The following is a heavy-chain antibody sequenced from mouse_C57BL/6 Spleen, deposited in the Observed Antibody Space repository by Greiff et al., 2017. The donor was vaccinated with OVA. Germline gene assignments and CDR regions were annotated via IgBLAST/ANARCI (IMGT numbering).Heavy chain of an antibody. Sequence: QVQLQQSGPELVKPGASVKISCKASGYAFSSSWMNWVKQRPGKGLEWIGRIYPGDGDTNYNGKFKGKATLTADKSSSTAYMQLSSLTSEDSAVYFCASDYGSSWDYWGQGTTLTVSS. CDR2: IYPGDGDT. J-gene: IGHJ2*01. V-gene: IGHV1-82*01. D-gene: IGHD1-1*01. CDR3: ASDYGSSWDY. CDR1: GYAFSSSW.